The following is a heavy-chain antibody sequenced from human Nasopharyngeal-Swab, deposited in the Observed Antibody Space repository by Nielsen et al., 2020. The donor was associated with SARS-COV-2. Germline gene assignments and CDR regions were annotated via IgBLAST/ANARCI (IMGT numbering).Heavy chain of an antibody. J-gene: IGHJ6*02. D-gene: IGHD3-10*01. Sequence: WIRPPPGKGLEWVSVIYSGGSTYYADSVKGRFTISRDNSKNTLYLQMNSLRAEDTAVYYCAKAEGSGSYYGLYYYYYGMDVWGQGTTVTVSS. V-gene: IGHV3-53*01. CDR2: IYSGGST. CDR3: AKAEGSGSYYGLYYYYYGMDV.